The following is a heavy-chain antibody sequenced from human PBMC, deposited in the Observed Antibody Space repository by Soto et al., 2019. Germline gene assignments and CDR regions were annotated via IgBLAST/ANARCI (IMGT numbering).Heavy chain of an antibody. Sequence: SETLSLTCTVSGGSISSGDYYWSWIRQHPGKGLEWIGYIYYSGNTYYNPSLKSRVTISVDRPKNQFSLKLSSVTAADTAVYYCARDRGPKIVVKPTGWFDPWGQGTLVTSPQ. V-gene: IGHV4-30-4*08. D-gene: IGHD3-22*01. CDR2: IYYSGNT. J-gene: IGHJ5*02. CDR3: ARDRGPKIVVKPTGWFDP. CDR1: GGSISSGDYY.